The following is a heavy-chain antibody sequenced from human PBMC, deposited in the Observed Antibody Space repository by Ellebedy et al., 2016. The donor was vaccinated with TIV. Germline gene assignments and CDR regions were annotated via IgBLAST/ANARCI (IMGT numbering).Heavy chain of an antibody. J-gene: IGHJ5*02. Sequence: ASVKVSXXASGYTFTDYHIHWVRQAPGQGLEGMGWINPNSGGTKYAQKFQGRVSMTRDTPISTAYMELSRLRSEDTAFYYCAREMELRTVNWFDPWGQGTLVTVSS. CDR1: GYTFTDYH. V-gene: IGHV1-2*02. CDR3: AREMELRTVNWFDP. D-gene: IGHD1-7*01. CDR2: INPNSGGT.